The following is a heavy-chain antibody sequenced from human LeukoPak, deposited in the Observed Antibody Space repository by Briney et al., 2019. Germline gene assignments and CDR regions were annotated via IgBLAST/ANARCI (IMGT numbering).Heavy chain of an antibody. V-gene: IGHV4-34*01. CDR3: ATFEGAT. D-gene: IGHD4/OR15-4a*01. CDR2: IYYSGSP. CDR1: GGSFSGYY. Sequence: PSETLSLTCAVYGGSFSGYYWAWIRQPPGKGLEWIGHIYYSGSPYYSPSLKSRVAISVDPSKNQFSLKMSYVTAADTAVYHCATFEGATWGQGTLVTVSS. J-gene: IGHJ5*02.